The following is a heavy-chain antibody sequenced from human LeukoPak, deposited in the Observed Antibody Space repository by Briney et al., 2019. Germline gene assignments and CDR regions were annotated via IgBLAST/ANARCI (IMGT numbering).Heavy chain of an antibody. Sequence: GGSLRLSCAASGFTFSSYSMNWVRQAPGKGLEWVSYISSSGSTIYYADSVKGRFTISRENAKNSLYLQMNSLRAEDTAVYYCARVDYYGSGILDPWGQGTLVTVSS. V-gene: IGHV3-48*04. CDR2: ISSSGSTI. D-gene: IGHD3-10*01. CDR1: GFTFSSYS. J-gene: IGHJ5*02. CDR3: ARVDYYGSGILDP.